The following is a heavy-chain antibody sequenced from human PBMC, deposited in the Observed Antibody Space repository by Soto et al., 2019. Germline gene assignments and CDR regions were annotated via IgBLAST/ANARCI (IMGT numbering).Heavy chain of an antibody. Sequence: QVQLVQSGDEVKKPGASVKVSCKASGYIFVNYGIAWVRQAPGQGLEWMGWISPSTVNTHSSTKVHCSLTMTIDTSTSTAYMDLGSLTSDDTAVYYCVMVDNYVTPTPQDVWGQGTTVTVSS. CDR2: ISPSTVNT. CDR1: GYIFVNYG. J-gene: IGHJ6*02. CDR3: VMVDNYVTPTPQDV. V-gene: IGHV1-18*01. D-gene: IGHD3-16*01.